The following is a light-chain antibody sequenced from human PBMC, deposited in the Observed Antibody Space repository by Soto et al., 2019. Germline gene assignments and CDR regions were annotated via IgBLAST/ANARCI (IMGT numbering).Light chain of an antibody. CDR3: QKYNSAPQT. V-gene: IGKV3-15*01. CDR1: QSVSSN. Sequence: EVVMTQSQSTRSVSPGERATLSCRASQSVSSNLAWYQQKPGQAPRLLIYGASTRATGIPARFSGSKSGTEFTLTISSLQSEDFALHYCQKYNSAPQTFGQGTKVDIK. J-gene: IGKJ1*01. CDR2: GAS.